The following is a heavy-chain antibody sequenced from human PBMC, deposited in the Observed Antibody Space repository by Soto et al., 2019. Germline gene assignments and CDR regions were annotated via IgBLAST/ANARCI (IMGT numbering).Heavy chain of an antibody. J-gene: IGHJ4*02. CDR1: GFTFSSYG. D-gene: IGHD5-18*01. V-gene: IGHV3-30*18. CDR3: AKTDTAMVADDFDY. CDR2: ISYDGSNK. Sequence: GGSLRLSCAASGFTFSSYGMHWVRQAPGKGLEWVAVISYDGSNKYYADSVKGRFTISRDNSKNTLYLQMNSLRAEDTAVYYCAKTDTAMVADDFDYWGQGTLVTV.